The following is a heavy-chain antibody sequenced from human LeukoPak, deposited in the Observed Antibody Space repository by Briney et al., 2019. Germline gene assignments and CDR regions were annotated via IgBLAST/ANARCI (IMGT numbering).Heavy chain of an antibody. V-gene: IGHV4-4*02. Sequence: PSGTLSLTCAVSGGSISSSNWWSWVRQPPGKGLEWIGEIYHSGSTNYNPSLKSRVTISVDKSKNQFSLKLSSVTAADTAVYYCARVSSGWYRGYSDYWGQGTLVTVSS. J-gene: IGHJ4*02. CDR1: GGSISSSNW. D-gene: IGHD6-19*01. CDR3: ARVSSGWYRGYSDY. CDR2: IYHSGST.